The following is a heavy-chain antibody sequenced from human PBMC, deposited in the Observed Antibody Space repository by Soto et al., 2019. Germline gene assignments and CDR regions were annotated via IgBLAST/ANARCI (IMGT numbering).Heavy chain of an antibody. J-gene: IGHJ4*02. CDR1: GGTFGSYA. V-gene: IGHV1-69*01. CDR3: ARDGFSGRYYPY. CDR2: IVPMFTTP. D-gene: IGHD1-26*01. Sequence: QEQLVQSGGEVKKPGSSVRVSCKASGGTFGSYAISWVRQAPGQGLEWRGGIVPMFTTPKYAQSFQGRVTITADASTVYMDLRSLTSEDTAVYFCARDGFSGRYYPYWGQGTLVTVSS.